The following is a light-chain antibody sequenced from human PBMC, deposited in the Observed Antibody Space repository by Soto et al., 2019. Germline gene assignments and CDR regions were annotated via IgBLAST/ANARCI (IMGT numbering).Light chain of an antibody. V-gene: IGLV2-14*01. J-gene: IGLJ1*01. CDR1: SSDIGGYNY. CDR3: SSYTGSSTLYV. CDR2: EVS. Sequence: QSVLTQPASVSGSPGQSITLSCTGTSSDIGGYNYVSWYQQHPGKVPKLMSFEVSNRPSGVSYRFSGSKSGNTASLTISGLQAEDEADYYCSSYTGSSTLYVFGTGTKGTVL.